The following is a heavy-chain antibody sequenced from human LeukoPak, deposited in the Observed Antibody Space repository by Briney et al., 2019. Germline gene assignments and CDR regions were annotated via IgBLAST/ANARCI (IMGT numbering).Heavy chain of an antibody. CDR3: ARGLEVVPAGLDYMDV. J-gene: IGHJ6*03. CDR1: GYTFTSYY. Sequence: ASVKVSCKASGYTFTSYYIHWVRQAPGQGLEWMGIINPSGGSTSYAQKSQGRVTMTRDMSTSTVYMELSSLRSEDTAVYYCARGLEVVPAGLDYMDVWGKGTTVTVSS. D-gene: IGHD2-2*01. V-gene: IGHV1-46*01. CDR2: INPSGGST.